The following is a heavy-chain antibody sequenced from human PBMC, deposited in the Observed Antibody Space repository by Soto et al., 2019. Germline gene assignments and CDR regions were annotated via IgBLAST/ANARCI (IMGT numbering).Heavy chain of an antibody. CDR1: GGSISSGGYY. Sequence: QVQLQESGPGLVKPSQTLSLTCTVSGGSISSGGYYWSWIRQHPGKGLEWIGYIYYSGSTYYNPSLKSRVTISVDTSKNQFSLKLSSVTAADTAVYYCARAAGCSGGSCYRGLYYYYGMDVWGQGTTVTVSS. CDR3: ARAAGCSGGSCYRGLYYYYGMDV. D-gene: IGHD2-15*01. CDR2: IYYSGST. V-gene: IGHV4-31*03. J-gene: IGHJ6*02.